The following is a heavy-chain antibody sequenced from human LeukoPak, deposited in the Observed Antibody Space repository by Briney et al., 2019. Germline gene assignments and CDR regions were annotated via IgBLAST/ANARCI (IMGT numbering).Heavy chain of an antibody. J-gene: IGHJ4*02. CDR3: ARRGNFDY. D-gene: IGHD6-13*01. Sequence: PSETLSLTCAVSGHSITNFYWSWIRQPPGEGLEWIGYSHYTGKTYYNPSLGSRVTMSVDTSKSQFSLRLTSVTAADTAVYYCARRGNFDYWGQGMLVTVSS. CDR1: GHSITNFY. CDR2: SHYTGKT. V-gene: IGHV4-59*08.